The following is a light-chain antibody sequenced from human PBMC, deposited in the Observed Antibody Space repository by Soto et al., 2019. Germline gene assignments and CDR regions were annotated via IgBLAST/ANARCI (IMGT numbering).Light chain of an antibody. CDR3: QQSYSTPYT. V-gene: IGKV1-39*01. J-gene: IGKJ2*01. CDR2: GTS. Sequence: DIQMTQSPSSLSASVGDRFTITCRASQSISSYLNWYQQKPGKVPKLLIYGTSSLQSGVPSRFGGSGSGTEFALTISSLQPDDFATYYCQQSYSTPYTFGQGTKVDI. CDR1: QSISSY.